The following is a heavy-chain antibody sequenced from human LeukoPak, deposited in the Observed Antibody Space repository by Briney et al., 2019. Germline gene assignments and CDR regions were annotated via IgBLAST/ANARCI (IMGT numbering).Heavy chain of an antibody. Sequence: ASVKVSCKASGYTFTSYYMHWVRQAPGQGLEWMGIINPSGGSTSYAQKFQGRVTMTRDTSTSTVYMELSNLRSEDTAVYYCARPSDSGYIEGGLYYFDYWGQGTLVTVSS. CDR1: GYTFTSYY. D-gene: IGHD5-12*01. CDR2: INPSGGST. CDR3: ARPSDSGYIEGGLYYFDY. J-gene: IGHJ4*02. V-gene: IGHV1-46*01.